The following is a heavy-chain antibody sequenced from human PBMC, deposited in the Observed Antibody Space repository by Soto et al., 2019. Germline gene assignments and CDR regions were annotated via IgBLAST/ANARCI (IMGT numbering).Heavy chain of an antibody. J-gene: IGHJ5*02. CDR2: IWYDGSND. CDR3: GRAGVANWVDT. V-gene: IGHV3-33*01. Sequence: QVQLVESGGGVVQPGRSLRLSCEGSGYMFSKYGMNWVRQAPGKGLEWVAIIWYDGSNDFYADSVKGRFTISKDNSKNTVYLQMESLRVDDTAIYYCGRAGVANWVDTWGQGTLVTVSS. CDR1: GYMFSKYG. D-gene: IGHD3-10*01.